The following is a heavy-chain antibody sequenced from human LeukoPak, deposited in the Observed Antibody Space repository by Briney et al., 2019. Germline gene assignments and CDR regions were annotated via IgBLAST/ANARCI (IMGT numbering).Heavy chain of an antibody. J-gene: IGHJ5*02. CDR1: GFSFSSFS. CDR2: IKQDGSEK. V-gene: IGHV3-7*01. D-gene: IGHD3-3*01. Sequence: GGSLRLSCAASGFSFSSFSMNWARQAPGKGLEWVAIIKQDGSEKYYVDSVKGRVTISRDNAKNSLYLQMNSLRAEDTAVYYCARDWRLDWFDPWGQGTLVTVSS. CDR3: ARDWRLDWFDP.